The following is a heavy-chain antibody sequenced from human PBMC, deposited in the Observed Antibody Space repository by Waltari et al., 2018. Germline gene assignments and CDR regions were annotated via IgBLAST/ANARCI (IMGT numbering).Heavy chain of an antibody. J-gene: IGHJ4*02. V-gene: IGHV4-39*07. CDR3: ARVRPTGVVDY. CDR1: GGSISSSSYY. CDR2: IYYRGGT. Sequence: QLQLQESGPGLVKPSETLSLTCPVSGGSISSSSYYWGWIRQPPGKGLEWIGSIYYRGGTYYTPSLKSRVTISVDTAKNQFSLKRSAVTAADTAVYDCARVRPTGVVDYWGQGTLVTVSS.